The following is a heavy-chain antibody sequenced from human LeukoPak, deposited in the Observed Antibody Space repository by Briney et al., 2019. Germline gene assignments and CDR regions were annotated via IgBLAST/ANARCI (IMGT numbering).Heavy chain of an antibody. CDR2: ISSSGSSI. J-gene: IGHJ4*02. Sequence: GGSLRLSCAASGFTFSDYYMSWIRQAPGKGLEWVSYISSSGSSIYYADSVKGRFTISRDNTKNSLFLQMNSLRAEDTAVYYCVRGRYSSGWYSSPDYWGQGTLVTVSS. CDR3: VRGRYSSGWYSSPDY. CDR1: GFTFSDYY. V-gene: IGHV3-11*01. D-gene: IGHD6-19*01.